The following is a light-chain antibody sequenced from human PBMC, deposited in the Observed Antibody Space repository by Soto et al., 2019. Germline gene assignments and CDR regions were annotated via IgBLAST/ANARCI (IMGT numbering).Light chain of an antibody. CDR2: SSS. CDR3: QQYQGFPFT. Sequence: DIQMTQSPSTLSASVGDRVIITCRALQYINTWLAWYQQKPGRATKLLIYSSSSLESGVPSRFSGSGSGSEFTLNISSLQSDDFATYYCQQYQGFPFTFGQGTKLEI. J-gene: IGKJ2*01. CDR1: QYINTW. V-gene: IGKV1-5*03.